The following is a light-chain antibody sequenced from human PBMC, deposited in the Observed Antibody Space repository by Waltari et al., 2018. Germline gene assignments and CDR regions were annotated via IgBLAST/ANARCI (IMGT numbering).Light chain of an antibody. J-gene: IGKJ4*01. V-gene: IGKV3-20*01. CDR3: QQYDGSVVT. CDR1: QTITGSW. CDR2: RAS. Sequence: EIVLTQSPGTLSVSPGERVPVSCRASQTITGSWLTWYHQKPGQAPRLLSYRASDRAPGIPDRFRGSGSVTDFTLTISRLEPEDSAVYYCQQYDGSVVTFGGGTKVEIK.